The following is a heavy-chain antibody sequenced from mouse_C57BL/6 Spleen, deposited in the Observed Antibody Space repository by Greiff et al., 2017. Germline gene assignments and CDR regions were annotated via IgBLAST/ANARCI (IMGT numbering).Heavy chain of an antibody. D-gene: IGHD2-4*01. CDR2: IDPSDSYT. J-gene: IGHJ2*01. Sequence: VQLKQPGAELVMPGASVKLSCKASGYTFTSYWMHWVKQRPGQGLEWIGEIDPSDSYTNYNQKFKGKSTLTVDKSSSTAYMQLSSLTSEDSAVYYCARRDDFYFDYWGQGTTLTVSS. CDR1: GYTFTSYW. CDR3: ARRDDFYFDY. V-gene: IGHV1-69*01.